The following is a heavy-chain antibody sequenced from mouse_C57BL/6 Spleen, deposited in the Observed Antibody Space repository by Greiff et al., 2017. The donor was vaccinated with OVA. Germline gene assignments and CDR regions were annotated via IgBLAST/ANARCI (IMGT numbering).Heavy chain of an antibody. Sequence: EVKLMESGAELVRPGASVTLSCTASGFNIKDYYMHWVKQRPEQGLEWIGRIDPEDGDTEYAPKFQGKATMTADTSSNTAYLQLSSLTSEDTAVYCCTTDYGSSWYFEVWGTGTTVTVSS. CDR2: IDPEDGDT. D-gene: IGHD1-1*01. J-gene: IGHJ1*03. CDR1: GFNIKDYY. V-gene: IGHV14-1*01. CDR3: TTDYGSSWYFEV.